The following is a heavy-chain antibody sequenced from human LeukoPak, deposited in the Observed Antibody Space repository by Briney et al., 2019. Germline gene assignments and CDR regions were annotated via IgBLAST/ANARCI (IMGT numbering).Heavy chain of an antibody. CDR1: GFTFRSFS. Sequence: GGSLRLSCAATGFTFRSFSMNWVRQAPGKGLEWVSAISSSGRYMYYADSVKGRFTISRDNANNSLYLQMDSLRAEDTAVYYCAKDVRSDYFDYWGQGTLVTVSS. J-gene: IGHJ4*02. CDR3: AKDVRSDYFDY. V-gene: IGHV3-21*01. CDR2: ISSSGRYM.